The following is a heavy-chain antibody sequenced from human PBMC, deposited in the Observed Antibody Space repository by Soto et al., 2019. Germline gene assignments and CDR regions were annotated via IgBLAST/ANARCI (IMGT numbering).Heavy chain of an antibody. CDR1: GFTFGSHA. Sequence: PGGSLRLSCVGSGFTFGSHAMKWVRQAPGKGLECVAGITGSAGSTYYADSVKGRFTISKDNSKNTLYLQMNSLRAEDTAVYYCTKDKADKYDSSVDSWGQGTQVTVSS. D-gene: IGHD3-22*01. CDR3: TKDKADKYDSSVDS. V-gene: IGHV3-23*01. CDR2: ITGSAGST. J-gene: IGHJ4*02.